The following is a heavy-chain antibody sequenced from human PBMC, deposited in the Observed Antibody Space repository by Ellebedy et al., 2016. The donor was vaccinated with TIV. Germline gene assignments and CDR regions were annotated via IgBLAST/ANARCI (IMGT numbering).Heavy chain of an antibody. CDR1: GGSFSGYY. CDR2: IHHTKGT. V-gene: IGHV4-34*01. Sequence: SETLSLTCGVYGGSFSGYYWSWIRQAPGRALEWIGEIHHTKGTNYNPSLKSRVSMSVDKSKNQFSLNINSVTAADTAVYFCARGGNWLFDYWGPGILVTVSS. D-gene: IGHD1-20*01. CDR3: ARGGNWLFDY. J-gene: IGHJ4*02.